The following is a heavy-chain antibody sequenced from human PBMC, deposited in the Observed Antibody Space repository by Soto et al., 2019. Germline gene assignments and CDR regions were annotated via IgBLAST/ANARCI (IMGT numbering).Heavy chain of an antibody. J-gene: IGHJ4*02. D-gene: IGHD1-1*01. Sequence: GGSLRLSCAASGFTFRTSWMHWVRQAPGKGLVWVARMNSDGSTISYADSVKGRCTISRDNAKNTLFLQMNSLRVEDTALYYCASQLLYGYWGQGTLVTVSS. V-gene: IGHV3-74*01. CDR1: GFTFRTSW. CDR3: ASQLLYGY. CDR2: MNSDGSTI.